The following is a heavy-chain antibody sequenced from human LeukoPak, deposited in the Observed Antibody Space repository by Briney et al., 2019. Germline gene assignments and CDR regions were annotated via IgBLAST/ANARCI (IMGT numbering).Heavy chain of an antibody. Sequence: SVTVSCKASGGTFSSYAISRVRQAPGQGIEWMGRIIPIFGTANYAQNFQGRVTITTDESTSTAYMELSSLRSEDTAVYYCARDWPEYSSSYFDYWGQGTLVTVSS. CDR2: IIPIFGTA. V-gene: IGHV1-69*05. CDR1: GGTFSSYA. D-gene: IGHD6-6*01. J-gene: IGHJ4*02. CDR3: ARDWPEYSSSYFDY.